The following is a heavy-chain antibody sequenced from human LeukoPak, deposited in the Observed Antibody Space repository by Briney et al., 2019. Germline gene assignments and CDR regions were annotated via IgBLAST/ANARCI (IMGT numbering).Heavy chain of an antibody. Sequence: SETLSLTCTVSGASISNYYWSWIRQPPEKGLEWIGYFYNSGLANYNPSLKSRVTITVDTSKNQISLRLSSVTAADTAVYYCARDHGYSYGYGMDVWGQGTTVTVSS. D-gene: IGHD5-18*01. CDR1: GASISNYY. CDR2: FYNSGLA. J-gene: IGHJ6*02. V-gene: IGHV4-59*12. CDR3: ARDHGYSYGYGMDV.